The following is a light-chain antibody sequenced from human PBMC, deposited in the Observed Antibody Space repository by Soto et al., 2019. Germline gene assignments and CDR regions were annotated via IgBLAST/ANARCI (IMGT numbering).Light chain of an antibody. CDR2: DTS. V-gene: IGKV3-11*01. Sequence: VMTQSPATLSVSPGERVTLSCRASQSVSSYLAWYQQKPGQPPRLLMYDTSNRATGIPARFSASGSGTDFTLTISSLEPEDFAVYYCQQRRNWPPTFGGGTKVEI. J-gene: IGKJ4*01. CDR1: QSVSSY. CDR3: QQRRNWPPT.